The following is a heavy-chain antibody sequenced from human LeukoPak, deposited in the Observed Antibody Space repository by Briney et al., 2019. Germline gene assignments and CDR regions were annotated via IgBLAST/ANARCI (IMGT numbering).Heavy chain of an antibody. D-gene: IGHD2-15*01. CDR3: ARDLMDIVVVVAPYYYGMDV. Sequence: VASVTVSRTSSGYTFTIYYMHLVRQAPGQGLEWVGIINTSGGSTSYTQKFQGRVTMTTDTSTRPVYMELSSLRSEDTAVYCCARDLMDIVVVVAPYYYGMDVSGQGTTVTVSS. J-gene: IGHJ6*02. CDR1: GYTFTIYY. CDR2: INTSGGST. V-gene: IGHV1-46*01.